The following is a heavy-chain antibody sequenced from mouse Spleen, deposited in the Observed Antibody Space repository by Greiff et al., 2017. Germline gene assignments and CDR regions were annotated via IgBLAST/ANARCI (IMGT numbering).Heavy chain of an antibody. J-gene: IGHJ1*03. V-gene: IGHV1-5*01. Sequence: VQLQQSGTVLARPGASVKMSCKTSGYTFTTYWMHWVKQRPGQGLEWIGAIYPGNSDTTYNQKFKGKAKLTAVASASTAYMELSSLTNEDSAVYYCTRRENPYWYFDVWGTGTTVTGSS. CDR2: IYPGNSDT. CDR3: TRRENPYWYFDV. CDR1: GYTFTTYW.